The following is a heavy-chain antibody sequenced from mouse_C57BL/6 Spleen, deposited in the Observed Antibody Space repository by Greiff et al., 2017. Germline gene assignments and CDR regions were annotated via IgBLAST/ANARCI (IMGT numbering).Heavy chain of an antibody. CDR3: ANWDKRGGFVY. D-gene: IGHD4-1*01. V-gene: IGHV1-52*01. CDR1: GYTFTSYW. Sequence: QVQLKQSGAELVRPGSSVKLSCKASGYTFTSYWMHWVKQRPIQGLEWIGNIDPSDSETHYNQKFKDKATLTVDKSSSTAYMQLSSLTSEDSAVYYCANWDKRGGFVYGGQGTLVTVSA. CDR2: IDPSDSET. J-gene: IGHJ3*01.